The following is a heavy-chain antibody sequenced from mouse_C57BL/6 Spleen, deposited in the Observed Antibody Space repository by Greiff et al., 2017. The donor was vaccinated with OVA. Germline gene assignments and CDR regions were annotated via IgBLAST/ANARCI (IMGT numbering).Heavy chain of an antibody. V-gene: IGHV5-17*01. CDR3: ARIADGYSAWFAY. Sequence: EVQGVESGGGLVKPGGSLKLSCAASGFTFSDYGMHWVRQAPEKGLEWVAYISSGSSTIYYADTVKGRFTISRDNAKNNLFLQMTSLRSEDTAMYYCARIADGYSAWFAYWGQGTLVTVSA. CDR2: ISSGSSTI. D-gene: IGHD2-3*01. CDR1: GFTFSDYG. J-gene: IGHJ3*01.